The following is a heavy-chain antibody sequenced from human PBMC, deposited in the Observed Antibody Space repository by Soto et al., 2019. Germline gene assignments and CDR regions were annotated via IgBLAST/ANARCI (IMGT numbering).Heavy chain of an antibody. V-gene: IGHV3-33*01. J-gene: IGHJ4*02. D-gene: IGHD1-1*01. CDR1: GFTFSYYG. CDR3: ARDLEGPFDY. Sequence: QVQLVESGGGVVQPGRSLRLSCAASGFTFSYYGMHWVRQAPGKGLEWVAVIWYDGSNKYYADSVKGRFTMSRDNSKNTLYLQMNSLRADDTDVYYCARDLEGPFDYWGQGTLVTVSS. CDR2: IWYDGSNK.